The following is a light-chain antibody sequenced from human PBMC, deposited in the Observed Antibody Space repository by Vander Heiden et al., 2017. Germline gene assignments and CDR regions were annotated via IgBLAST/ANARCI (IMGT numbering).Light chain of an antibody. J-gene: IGKJ1*01. Sequence: DIQMTQSPSSLSASVGDRVTIVCRASQSISTYLNWYQQKPGEAPKLLIYAASSLQSGVPSRFSGSGSGRGFTLTISSLQPEDFATYHCQQTNSAPWTFGQGTKVDIK. CDR2: AAS. CDR3: QQTNSAPWT. CDR1: QSISTY. V-gene: IGKV1-39*01.